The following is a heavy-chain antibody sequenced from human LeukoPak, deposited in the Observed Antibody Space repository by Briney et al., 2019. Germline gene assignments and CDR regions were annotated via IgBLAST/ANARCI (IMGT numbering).Heavy chain of an antibody. CDR3: AREGSTSRHFDY. V-gene: IGHV3-30*04. D-gene: IGHD2-2*01. J-gene: IGHJ4*02. Sequence: GRSLRLSCAASGFTFSSYAMHWVRQAPGKGLEWVAVISYDGSNKYYADSVKGRFTISRDNSKNTLYLQMNSLRAEDTAVYYCAREGSTSRHFDYWGQGTLVTVSS. CDR1: GFTFSSYA. CDR2: ISYDGSNK.